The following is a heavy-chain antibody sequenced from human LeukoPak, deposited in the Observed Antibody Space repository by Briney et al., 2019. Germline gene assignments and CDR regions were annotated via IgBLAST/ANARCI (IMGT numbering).Heavy chain of an antibody. Sequence: GGSLRLSCAASGFTFSSDGVHWVRQAPGKGLEWVAVIWYDGSNKYYADSVKGRFPISRDNSKNTLYLQMNSLRAEDTAVYYCAKKVVALPGPDAFDIWGQGTMVTVSS. D-gene: IGHD2-15*01. CDR1: GFTFSSDG. V-gene: IGHV3-33*06. J-gene: IGHJ3*02. CDR2: IWYDGSNK. CDR3: AKKVVALPGPDAFDI.